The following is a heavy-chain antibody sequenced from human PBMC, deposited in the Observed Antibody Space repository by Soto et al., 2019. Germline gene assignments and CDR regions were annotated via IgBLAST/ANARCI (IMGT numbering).Heavy chain of an antibody. CDR3: TRVLGSGSYFSFPQPTYYYYYMDL. V-gene: IGHV3-74*01. Sequence: EEQLVESGGGLVQPGGSLRLPCTASGFSLSDYWMQWVRQAPGKGLVWVSRINRDGSNTDYADSVKGRFTISRDNAKNTLYLQMNSLRAEDTAVYYCTRVLGSGSYFSFPQPTYYYYYMDLWGKGTTVTVSS. J-gene: IGHJ6*03. D-gene: IGHD3-10*01. CDR2: INRDGSNT. CDR1: GFSLSDYW.